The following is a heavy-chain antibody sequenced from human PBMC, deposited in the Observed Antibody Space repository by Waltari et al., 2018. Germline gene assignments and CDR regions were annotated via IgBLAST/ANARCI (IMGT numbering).Heavy chain of an antibody. D-gene: IGHD5-12*01. V-gene: IGHV3-53*01. CDR2: TYAGSGGT. Sequence: EVQLVESGGGLIQPGGSLRLSCAASGFNIYNNYMSWVRQAPGKGLEWVSGTYAGSGGTFYAESVKGRFSVSRDNSKNALYLDLSSLTAEYTAVYYCARAGLGSPLQWLQLLDSWGRGTLVTVSS. J-gene: IGHJ4*02. CDR1: GFNIYNNY. CDR3: ARAGLGSPLQWLQLLDS.